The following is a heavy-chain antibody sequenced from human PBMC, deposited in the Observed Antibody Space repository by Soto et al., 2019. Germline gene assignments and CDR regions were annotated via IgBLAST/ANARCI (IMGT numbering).Heavy chain of an antibody. CDR1: GFTFYSSA. D-gene: IGHD1-26*01. Sequence: GGSLRLSXAASGFTFYSSAMSWVRQAPGKGLEWVSAISTTGGNTLYADSVKGRFTISRDNSKNTLYLQMNSLRAEDTAIYYCAKPSGGSYPESRVFDSWGQGTRVTVSS. CDR2: ISTTGGNT. J-gene: IGHJ4*02. CDR3: AKPSGGSYPESRVFDS. V-gene: IGHV3-23*01.